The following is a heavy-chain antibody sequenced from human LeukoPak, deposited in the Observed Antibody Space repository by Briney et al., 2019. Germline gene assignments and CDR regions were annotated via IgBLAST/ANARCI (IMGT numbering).Heavy chain of an antibody. J-gene: IGHJ4*02. Sequence: GGSLRLSCAASGFTFSSYGMSWVRQAPGKGLEWVSAISGSGGSTYYADSVKGRFTISRDNSKNTLYLQMNSLRAEDTAVYYCAKAANYYDSSGYSDYWGQGTLVTVSS. D-gene: IGHD3-22*01. V-gene: IGHV3-23*01. CDR3: AKAANYYDSSGYSDY. CDR1: GFTFSSYG. CDR2: ISGSGGST.